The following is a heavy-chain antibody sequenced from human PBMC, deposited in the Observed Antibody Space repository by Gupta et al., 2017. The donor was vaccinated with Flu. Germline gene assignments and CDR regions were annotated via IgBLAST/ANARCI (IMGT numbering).Heavy chain of an antibody. CDR2: IWYDGSNK. CDR1: GFTFSSYG. Sequence: QVQLVESGGGVVQPGRSLRLSCAASGFTFSSYGMHWVRQAPGKGLEWVAVIWYDGSNKYYADSVKGRFTISRDNSKNTLYLQMNSLRAEDTAVYYCARVFLGVAGPEIPYYYYYYGMDVWGQGTTVTVSS. V-gene: IGHV3-33*01. J-gene: IGHJ6*02. CDR3: ARVFLGVAGPEIPYYYYYYGMDV. D-gene: IGHD6-19*01.